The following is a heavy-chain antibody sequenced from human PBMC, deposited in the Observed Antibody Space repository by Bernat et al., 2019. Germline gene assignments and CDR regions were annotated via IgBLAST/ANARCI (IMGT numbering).Heavy chain of an antibody. J-gene: IGHJ4*02. Sequence: QVRLVESGGGVVQPGRSLRLSCAASGFTFRTYAMHWVRQAPGKGLEWVAIISDDGSTKYYGDSVKGRFTISKDNSKNTLYLEVNSLRVEHTAINSCARVWGDYGGADCSWGTADYWGQGTLGTVSS. V-gene: IGHV3-30*01. CDR3: ARVWGDYGGADCSWGTADY. CDR1: GFTFRTYA. D-gene: IGHD4-17*01. CDR2: ISDDGSTK.